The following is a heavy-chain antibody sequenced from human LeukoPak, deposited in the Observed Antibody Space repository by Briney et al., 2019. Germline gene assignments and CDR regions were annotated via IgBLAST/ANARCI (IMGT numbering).Heavy chain of an antibody. J-gene: IGHJ4*02. D-gene: IGHD6-19*01. CDR1: GFTFSSYT. V-gene: IGHV3-30*03. CDR3: AREDSSVWNANY. Sequence: GGSLRLSCAASGFTFSSYTMNWVRQAPGKGLERVAVISYDGSNKYYADSVKGRFTISRDNSKNTLYLQMNSLRAEDTAVYYCAREDSSVWNANYWGLGTLVTVSS. CDR2: ISYDGSNK.